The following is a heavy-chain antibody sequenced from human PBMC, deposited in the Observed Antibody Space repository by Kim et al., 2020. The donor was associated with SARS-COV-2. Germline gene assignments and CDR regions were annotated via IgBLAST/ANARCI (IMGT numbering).Heavy chain of an antibody. Sequence: SETLSLTCAVYGGSFSGYYWSWIRQPPGKGLEWIGEINHSGSTNYNPSLKSRVTISVDTSKNQFSLKLSSVTAADTAVYYCARLGGSKKLLWFGELNRAKYYFDYWGQGTLVTVSS. CDR2: INHSGST. CDR1: GGSFSGYY. CDR3: ARLGGSKKLLWFGELNRAKYYFDY. D-gene: IGHD3-10*01. J-gene: IGHJ4*02. V-gene: IGHV4-34*01.